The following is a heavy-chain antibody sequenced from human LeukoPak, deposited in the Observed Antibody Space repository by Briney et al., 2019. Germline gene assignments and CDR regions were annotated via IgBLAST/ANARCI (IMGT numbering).Heavy chain of an antibody. CDR3: AGGRSYYFDY. V-gene: IGHV4-59*08. J-gene: IGHJ4*02. CDR2: IYYSGST. CDR1: GGSISSYY. Sequence: SETLSLTCTVSGGSISSYYWSWIRQPPGKGLEWIGYIYYSGSTNYNPSLKSRVTISVDTSKNQFSLKLSSVTAADTAVYYCAGGRSYYFDYWGQGTLVTVSS. D-gene: IGHD1-26*01.